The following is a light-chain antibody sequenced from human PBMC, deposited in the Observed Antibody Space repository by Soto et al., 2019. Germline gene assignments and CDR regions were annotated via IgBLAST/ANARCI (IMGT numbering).Light chain of an antibody. CDR1: STDIGGYNF. J-gene: IGLJ1*01. CDR3: SSDAVRNTFDV. CDR2: EVT. Sequence: QSALTQPPSASGSPGQSVTISCTGTSTDIGGYNFVSWYQQHPGKAPKLIIYEVTKRPSGVPDRFSGSKFGNTASLTVSGIQPEDEAEYYCSSDAVRNTFDVFGSGTKVSVL. V-gene: IGLV2-8*01.